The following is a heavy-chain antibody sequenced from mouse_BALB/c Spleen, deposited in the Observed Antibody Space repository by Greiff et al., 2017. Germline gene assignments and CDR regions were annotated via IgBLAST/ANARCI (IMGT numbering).Heavy chain of an antibody. CDR2: IWSDGST. J-gene: IGHJ3*01. Sequence: QVQLKESGPDLVAPSQSLSITCTVSGFSLTSYGVHWVRQPPGKGLEWLVVIWSDGSTTYNSALKSRLSISKDNSKSQVFLKMNSLQTDDTAMYYCARHGGHYYGPWFAYWGQGTLVTVSA. CDR3: ARHGGHYYGPWFAY. CDR1: GFSLTSYG. V-gene: IGHV2-6-2*01. D-gene: IGHD1-2*01.